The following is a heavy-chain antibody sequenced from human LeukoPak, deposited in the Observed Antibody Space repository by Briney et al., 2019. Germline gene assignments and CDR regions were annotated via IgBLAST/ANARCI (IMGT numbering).Heavy chain of an antibody. V-gene: IGHV3-23*01. CDR2: ISGSGGST. Sequence: GGSLRLSCAASGFTFSSYAMSWVRQAPGKGLEWVSAISGSGGSTYYADSVKGRFTISRDNSKNTLYLQMNSLRGEDTAVYYCARGGSYLSAFDIWGQGTMVTVSS. J-gene: IGHJ3*02. D-gene: IGHD1-26*01. CDR3: ARGGSYLSAFDI. CDR1: GFTFSSYA.